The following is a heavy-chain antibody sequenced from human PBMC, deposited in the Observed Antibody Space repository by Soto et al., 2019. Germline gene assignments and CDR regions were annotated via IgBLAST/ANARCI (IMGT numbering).Heavy chain of an antibody. V-gene: IGHV1-18*01. CDR3: ARDPDYAMANWFDP. CDR1: GYTFTSYG. Sequence: ASVKVSCKASGYTFTSYGISWVRQAPGQGLEWMGWISAYNGNTNYAQKLQGRATMTTDTSTSTAYMELRSLRSDDTAVYYCARDPDYAMANWFDPWGQGTLVTVSS. D-gene: IGHD3-16*01. J-gene: IGHJ5*02. CDR2: ISAYNGNT.